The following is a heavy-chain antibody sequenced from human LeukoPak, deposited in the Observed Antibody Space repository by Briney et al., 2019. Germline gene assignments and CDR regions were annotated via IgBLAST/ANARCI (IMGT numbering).Heavy chain of an antibody. Sequence: GGSLRLSCAASGFTFSSYDMHWVRQATGRGLEWVSGIGTGGDTHYPGSVKGRFTISRENAKASLDLQMNSLRAGDTAVYYCAKVGRELHLDYWGQGTLVTVSS. CDR2: IGTGGDT. D-gene: IGHD1-7*01. CDR1: GFTFSSYD. J-gene: IGHJ4*02. V-gene: IGHV3-13*01. CDR3: AKVGRELHLDY.